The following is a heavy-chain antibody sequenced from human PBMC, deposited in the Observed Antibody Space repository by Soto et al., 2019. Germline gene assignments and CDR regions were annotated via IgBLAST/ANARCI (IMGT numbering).Heavy chain of an antibody. CDR3: ARLRITMIVVAKGWYFDL. Sequence: QVQLVQSGAEVKKPGASVKVSCKASGYTFTSYGISWVRQAPGQGLEWMGWISAYNGNTNYAQKLQGRVTMTTDTSTSTAYMELRSLGSDDTAVYYCARLRITMIVVAKGWYFDLWGRGTLVTVSS. J-gene: IGHJ2*01. CDR2: ISAYNGNT. CDR1: GYTFTSYG. D-gene: IGHD3-22*01. V-gene: IGHV1-18*01.